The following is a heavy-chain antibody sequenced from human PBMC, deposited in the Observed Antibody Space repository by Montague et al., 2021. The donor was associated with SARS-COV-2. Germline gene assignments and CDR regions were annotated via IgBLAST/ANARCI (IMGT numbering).Heavy chain of an antibody. Sequence: SETLSLTCAVYGGSLSGYYWSWIRQPPGAGLERIAEISHSGSTSYNSSLKSRVTISVDTSKYQCSLKLSTATVADTAVYYCARAPHRLLFVPRYYGMDVWGQGTTVTVSS. CDR1: GGSLSGYY. V-gene: IGHV4-34*01. CDR2: ISHSGST. J-gene: IGHJ6*02. D-gene: IGHD2-2*01. CDR3: ARAPHRLLFVPRYYGMDV.